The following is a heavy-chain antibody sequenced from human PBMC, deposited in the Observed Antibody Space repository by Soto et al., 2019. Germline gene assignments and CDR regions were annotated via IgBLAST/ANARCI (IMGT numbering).Heavy chain of an antibody. CDR3: ARGHMVRGVIFPSGVLPPYYYYGMDV. CDR2: IIPIFGTA. J-gene: IGHJ6*02. V-gene: IGHV1-69*13. CDR1: GGTFSSYA. D-gene: IGHD3-10*01. Sequence: ASVKVSCKASGGTFSSYAISWVRQAPGQGLEWMGGIIPIFGTANYAQKFQGRVTITADESTSTAYMELSSLRSEDTAVYYCARGHMVRGVIFPSGVLPPYYYYGMDVWGQGTTVTVSS.